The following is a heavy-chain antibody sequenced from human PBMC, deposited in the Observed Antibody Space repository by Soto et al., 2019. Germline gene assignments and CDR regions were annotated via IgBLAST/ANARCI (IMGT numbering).Heavy chain of an antibody. V-gene: IGHV1-18*01. Sequence: ASVKVSCKASGYTFTSYGISWVRQAPGQGLEWMGWISAYNGNTNYAQKLQGRVTMTTDTSTSTAYMELRSLRSDDTAVYYCARDSSDVLRYFGWSTSGYWGQGTLGTVSS. CDR2: ISAYNGNT. CDR1: GYTFTSYG. D-gene: IGHD3-9*01. J-gene: IGHJ4*02. CDR3: ARDSSDVLRYFGWSTSGY.